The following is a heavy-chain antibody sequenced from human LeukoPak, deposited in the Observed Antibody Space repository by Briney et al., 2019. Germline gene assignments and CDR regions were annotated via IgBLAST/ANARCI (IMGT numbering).Heavy chain of an antibody. CDR2: IYHSGST. CDR3: ARKYCSSTSCYFPAFDI. V-gene: IGHV4-38-2*01. Sequence: SETLSLTCAVSGYSISSGYYWGWIRQPPGKGLEWIGSIYHSGSTYYNPSLKSRVTISVDTSKNQFSLKLSYVTAADTAVYYCARKYCSSTSCYFPAFDIWGQGTMVTVSS. J-gene: IGHJ3*02. D-gene: IGHD2-2*01. CDR1: GYSISSGYY.